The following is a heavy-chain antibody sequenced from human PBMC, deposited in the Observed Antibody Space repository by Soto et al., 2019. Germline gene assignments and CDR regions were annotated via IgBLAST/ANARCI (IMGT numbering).Heavy chain of an antibody. Sequence: QVQLVQSGAEVKKPGASVKVSCKASGYTFTSYGISWVRQAPGQGLEWMGWISAYNGNTNYAQKLQGRVTMTTDTSTSTAYMELRSLRSDDTAVYYCARALRTTVTTPRYYYYMDVWGKGTTVTVSS. D-gene: IGHD4-4*01. J-gene: IGHJ6*03. CDR1: GYTFTSYG. V-gene: IGHV1-18*01. CDR2: ISAYNGNT. CDR3: ARALRTTVTTPRYYYYMDV.